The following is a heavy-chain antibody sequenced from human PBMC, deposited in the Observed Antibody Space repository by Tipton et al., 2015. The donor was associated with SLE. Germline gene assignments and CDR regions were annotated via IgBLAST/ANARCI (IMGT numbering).Heavy chain of an antibody. CDR2: IYYSGST. J-gene: IGHJ4*02. V-gene: IGHV4-39*07. D-gene: IGHD5-12*01. CDR1: GGSISSSTYY. CDR3: ARGGVGGYDYFDS. Sequence: TLSLTCTVSGGSISSSTYYWGWIRQPPGKGLEWIGSIYYSGSTYYNPSLRSRITISEGTSKNQFSLKLTSVTAADTAVYYCARGGVGGYDYFDSWGQGTLVTVSS.